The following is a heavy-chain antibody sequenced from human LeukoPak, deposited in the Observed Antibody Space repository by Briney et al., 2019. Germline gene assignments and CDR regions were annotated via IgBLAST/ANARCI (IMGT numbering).Heavy chain of an antibody. Sequence: GGSLRLSCAASGFSFSSYGMHWVRQAPGKGLEWVAFIRYDGSNKYYADSVKGRFTISRDNAKNSLYLQMNSLRAEDTAVYYCARDPPYSSGWYGAFDIWGQGTMVTVSS. CDR1: GFSFSSYG. D-gene: IGHD6-19*01. CDR2: IRYDGSNK. V-gene: IGHV3-30*02. J-gene: IGHJ3*02. CDR3: ARDPPYSSGWYGAFDI.